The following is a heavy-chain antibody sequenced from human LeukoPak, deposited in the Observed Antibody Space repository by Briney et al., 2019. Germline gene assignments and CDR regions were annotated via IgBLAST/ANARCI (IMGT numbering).Heavy chain of an antibody. CDR2: IYHSGST. Sequence: PSETLSLTCTVSGGSISSGGYYWSWIRQPPGKGLEWIGYIYHSGSTYYNPSLKSRVTISVDRSKNQFSLKLSSVTAADTAVYYCARDGSGFYYFDYWGQGTLVTVSS. CDR1: GGSISSGGYY. D-gene: IGHD3-22*01. J-gene: IGHJ4*02. CDR3: ARDGSGFYYFDY. V-gene: IGHV4-30-2*01.